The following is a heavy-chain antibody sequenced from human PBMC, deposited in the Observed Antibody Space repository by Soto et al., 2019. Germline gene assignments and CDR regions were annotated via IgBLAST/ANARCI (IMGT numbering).Heavy chain of an antibody. J-gene: IGHJ5*02. Sequence: SVKVSCRASGYTLTSYYMHWVRQAPGQELEWMGIINPSGGSTSYAQKFQGRVTMNRDTSTSTVYMELSSLRSEDTAVYYCARDHLEGGIADHPSFGFYPWGQGILVTDSS. CDR1: GYTLTSYY. V-gene: IGHV1-46*01. CDR2: INPSGGST. CDR3: ARDHLEGGIADHPSFGFYP. D-gene: IGHD6-13*01.